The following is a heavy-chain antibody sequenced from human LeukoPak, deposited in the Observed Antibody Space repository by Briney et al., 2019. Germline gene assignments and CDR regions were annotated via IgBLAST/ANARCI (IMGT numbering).Heavy chain of an antibody. CDR3: ARNPAAGTADY. Sequence: PGGSLRLSCAASGFSFTDYYMSWIRQAPGKGLESLSYISGSSSHTNYADSVKGRFTISRDNAENSLFLEMNSLRADDTAVYYCARNPAAGTADYWGQGTLVTVSS. CDR1: GFSFTDYY. CDR2: ISGSSSHT. J-gene: IGHJ4*02. D-gene: IGHD6-13*01. V-gene: IGHV3-11*06.